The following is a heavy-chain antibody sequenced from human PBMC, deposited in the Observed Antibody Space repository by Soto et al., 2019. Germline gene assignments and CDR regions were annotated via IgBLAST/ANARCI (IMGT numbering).Heavy chain of an antibody. CDR1: GYTFTSHD. CDR3: ASDMSTT. D-gene: IGHD2-2*01. CDR2: MNPNSGHT. Sequence: QVQLVQSGAEVKKPGASVKVSCKASGYTFTSHDINWMRQTTGQGLEWMGWMNPNSGHTNSAQKFQGRVTMARDTSINTAYMELTNLRSEDTDIYYCASDMSTTWGQGALVTVSS. J-gene: IGHJ5*02. V-gene: IGHV1-8*01.